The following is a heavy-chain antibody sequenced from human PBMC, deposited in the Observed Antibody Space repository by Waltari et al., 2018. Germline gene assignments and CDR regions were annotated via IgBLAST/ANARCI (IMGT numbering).Heavy chain of an antibody. J-gene: IGHJ4*02. D-gene: IGHD5-18*01. CDR2: INTNTGNP. Sequence: QVQLVQSGSELKKPGASVKVSCKASGYIFSNYAMNWVRQAPVQGLEWMGWINTNTGNPTYAQGFTVRFVFSLDTSVSTAYLQISSLKAEDTSVYYCAKGIQLWGRGSWYFDDWGQGTLVTVSS. CDR1: GYIFSNYA. V-gene: IGHV7-4-1*02. CDR3: AKGIQLWGRGSWYFDD.